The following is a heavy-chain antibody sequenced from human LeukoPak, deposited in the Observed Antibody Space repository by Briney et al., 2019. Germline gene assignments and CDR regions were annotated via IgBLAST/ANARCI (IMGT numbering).Heavy chain of an antibody. V-gene: IGHV3-7*01. J-gene: IGHJ4*02. CDR2: IKQDGSEK. D-gene: IGHD1-1*01. Sequence: PGGSLRLSCTASGFTFSSYWMDWVRQAPGKGLEWVANIKQDGSEKYYVDSVKGRFTISRDNAKNSLFLQMNSLRAEDTAIYYCARSLTTLTYEGYWGQGTLVTVSS. CDR1: GFTFSSYW. CDR3: ARSLTTLTYEGY.